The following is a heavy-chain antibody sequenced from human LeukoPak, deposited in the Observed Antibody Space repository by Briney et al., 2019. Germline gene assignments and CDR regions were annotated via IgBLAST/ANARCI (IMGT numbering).Heavy chain of an antibody. J-gene: IGHJ6*02. CDR1: GYTFTGYY. CDR3: ARDPRNTMVVITMYYYYGMDV. Sequence: ASVKVSCKASGYTFTGYYMHWVRQAPGQGLEWMGIINPSGGSTSYAQKFQGRVTMTRDTSTSTVYMELSSLRSEDTAVYYCARDPRNTMVVITMYYYYGMDVWGQGTTVTVSS. CDR2: INPSGGST. D-gene: IGHD3-22*01. V-gene: IGHV1-46*01.